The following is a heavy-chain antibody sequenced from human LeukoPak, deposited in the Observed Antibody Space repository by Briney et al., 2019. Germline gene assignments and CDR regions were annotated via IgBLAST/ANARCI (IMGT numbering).Heavy chain of an antibody. J-gene: IGHJ4*02. V-gene: IGHV3-23*01. Sequence: GGSLRLSCAVSGITFRTYAMSWVRQAPGKGLEWVSTISGSGGGTYYAGSVKGRFTISRDNSKNTLYLQMDSLRAEDTAVYYCAKDDSSGSYFDYWGQGTLVTVSS. D-gene: IGHD3-22*01. CDR2: ISGSGGGT. CDR1: GITFRTYA. CDR3: AKDDSSGSYFDY.